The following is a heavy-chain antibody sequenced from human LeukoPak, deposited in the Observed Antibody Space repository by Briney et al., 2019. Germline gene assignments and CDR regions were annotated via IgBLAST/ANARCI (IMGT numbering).Heavy chain of an antibody. CDR1: GFXVSTNY. D-gene: IGHD6-6*01. CDR3: ASYRYGSSFAFDI. Sequence: GGSLRLSCAASGFXVSTNYISWVRQAPGKGLEWVSIIYSGGSTYYADSVKGRFTISRDNSKNTLYLQMNSLRAEDTAVYYCASYRYGSSFAFDIWGQGTMVTVSS. V-gene: IGHV3-66*01. J-gene: IGHJ3*02. CDR2: IYSGGST.